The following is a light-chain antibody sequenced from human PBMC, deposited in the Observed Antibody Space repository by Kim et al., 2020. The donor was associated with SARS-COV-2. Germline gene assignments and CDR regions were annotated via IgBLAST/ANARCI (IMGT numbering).Light chain of an antibody. J-gene: IGKJ3*01. CDR3: QQYNNWPFA. V-gene: IGKV3-15*01. CDR1: QSVSSN. Sequence: VSPGERATLPCRASQSVSSNLAWYQQKPGQAPRLLIYGASTRATGIPARFSGSGSGTEFTLTISSLQSEDFAVYYCQQYNNWPFAFGPGTKVDIK. CDR2: GAS.